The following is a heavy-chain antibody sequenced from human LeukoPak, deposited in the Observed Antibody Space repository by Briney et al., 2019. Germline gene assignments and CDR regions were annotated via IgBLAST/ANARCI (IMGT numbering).Heavy chain of an antibody. Sequence: GGSLRLSCAASGFTFSSYWMSWVRRAPGKGLEWVANIKQDGSEKYYVDSVKGRFTTSRDNAKNSLYLQMNSLRAEDTAVYYCARLRGTPSIVVVIKTHYFDYWGQGTLVTVSS. J-gene: IGHJ4*02. CDR3: ARLRGTPSIVVVIKTHYFDY. CDR1: GFTFSSYW. V-gene: IGHV3-7*01. CDR2: IKQDGSEK. D-gene: IGHD3-22*01.